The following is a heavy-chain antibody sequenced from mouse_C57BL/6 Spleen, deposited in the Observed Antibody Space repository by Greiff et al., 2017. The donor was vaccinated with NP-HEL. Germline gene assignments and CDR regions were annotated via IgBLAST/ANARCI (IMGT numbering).Heavy chain of an antibody. Sequence: EVQLQESGPGLVKPSQSLSLTCSVTGYSITSGYYWNWIRQFPGNKLEWMAYISYDGSNNYNPSLKNRISITRDTSKNQFFLKLNSVTTEDTATYYCARDDGYYWYFDVWGTGTTVTVSS. CDR2: ISYDGSN. V-gene: IGHV3-6*01. J-gene: IGHJ1*03. CDR1: GYSITSGYY. D-gene: IGHD2-3*01. CDR3: ARDDGYYWYFDV.